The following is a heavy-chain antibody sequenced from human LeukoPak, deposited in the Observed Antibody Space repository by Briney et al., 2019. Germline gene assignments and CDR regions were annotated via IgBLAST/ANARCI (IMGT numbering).Heavy chain of an antibody. CDR2: IYYSGST. CDR1: GGSISSGGYY. V-gene: IGHV4-31*03. Sequence: SQTLSLTCTVSGGSISSGGYYWSWIRQHPGKGLEWIGYIYYSGSTYYNPSLKSRVTISVDTSKNQFSLKLSPVTAADTAVYYCARARYCSGGSCYNPLAHFDYWGQGTLVTVSS. CDR3: ARARYCSGGSCYNPLAHFDY. D-gene: IGHD2-15*01. J-gene: IGHJ4*02.